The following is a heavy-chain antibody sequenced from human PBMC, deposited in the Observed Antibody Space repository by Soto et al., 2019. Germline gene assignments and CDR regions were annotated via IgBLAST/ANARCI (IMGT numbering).Heavy chain of an antibody. CDR2: IDPGDSDT. V-gene: IGHV5-51*01. CDR1: GYSFTNYW. CDR3: AAGIVVVPAAWAYYYGMDV. J-gene: IGHJ6*02. D-gene: IGHD2-2*01. Sequence: GESLKISCKGSGYSFTNYWISWVRQMPGKGLEWMGIIDPGDSDTRYSPSFQGQVTISADKSISTAYLQWSSLKASDTAMYYCAAGIVVVPAAWAYYYGMDVWGQGTTVTVSS.